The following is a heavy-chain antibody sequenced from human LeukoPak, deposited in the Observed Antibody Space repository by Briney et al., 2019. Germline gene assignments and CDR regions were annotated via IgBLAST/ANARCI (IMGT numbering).Heavy chain of an antibody. CDR3: AKSRDAFDI. CDR2: IWSDGNNK. Sequence: GGSLRLSCAASGFTFSSYGMHWVRQAPGKGLQWVAVIWSDGNNKYYADSVKGRFTISRDNSKNTLYLQMNSLRAEDTAVYYCAKSRDAFDIWGQGTMVTVSS. CDR1: GFTFSSYG. J-gene: IGHJ3*02. V-gene: IGHV3-30*02.